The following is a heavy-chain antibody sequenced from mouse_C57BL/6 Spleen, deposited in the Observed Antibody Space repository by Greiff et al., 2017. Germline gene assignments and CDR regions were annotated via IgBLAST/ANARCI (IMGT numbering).Heavy chain of an antibody. CDR2: INPNNGGT. CDR1: GYTFTDYY. CDR3: ARYLYYSSSYYFDY. J-gene: IGHJ2*01. Sequence: EVQLQQSGPELVKPGASVKISCKASGYTFTDYYMNWVKQSHGKSLEWIGDINPNNGGTSYNQKFKGKATLTVDKSSSTAYMELRSLTSEDSAVYDGARYLYYSSSYYFDYWGQGTTLTVSS. D-gene: IGHD1-1*01. V-gene: IGHV1-26*01.